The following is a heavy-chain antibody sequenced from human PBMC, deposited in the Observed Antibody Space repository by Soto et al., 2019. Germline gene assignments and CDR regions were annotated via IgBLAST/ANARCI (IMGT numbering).Heavy chain of an antibody. D-gene: IGHD3-22*01. Sequence: PVGSLRLSCAASGFTFRNYDMSWVRQAPGKGLEWVATISGSGGGGGATYGDSVKGRFTISRDNSKNTVYLQLNSLRAEDTAVYYCAKDAPGSGYLSDCWGQGTLVTVSS. CDR2: ISGSGGGGGA. J-gene: IGHJ4*02. V-gene: IGHV3-23*01. CDR1: GFTFRNYD. CDR3: AKDAPGSGYLSDC.